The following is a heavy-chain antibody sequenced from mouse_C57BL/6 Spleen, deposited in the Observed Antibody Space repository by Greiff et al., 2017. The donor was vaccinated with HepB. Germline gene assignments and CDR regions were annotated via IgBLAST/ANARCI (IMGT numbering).Heavy chain of an antibody. CDR2: IYPSDSET. V-gene: IGHV1-61*01. Sequence: QVQLKQSGAELVRPGSSVKLSCKASGYTFTSYWMDWVKQRPGQGLEWIGNIYPSDSETHYNQKFKDKATLTVDKSSSTAYMELSSLTSEDSAFYYCARTITPVVASYFDYWGPGTTLTVSS. D-gene: IGHD1-1*01. CDR1: GYTFTSYW. CDR3: ARTITPVVASYFDY. J-gene: IGHJ2*01.